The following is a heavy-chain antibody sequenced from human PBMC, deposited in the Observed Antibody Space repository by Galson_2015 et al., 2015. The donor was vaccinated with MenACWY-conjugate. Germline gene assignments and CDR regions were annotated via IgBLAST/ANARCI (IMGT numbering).Heavy chain of an antibody. CDR2: ISFDGSNK. CDR1: GFTFSPYR. D-gene: IGHD3-9*01. J-gene: IGHJ4*02. CDR3: AKDLVKNYEMLTGYYSD. Sequence: SLRLSCAASGFTFSPYRMHWVRQAPGKGLEWVTLISFDGSNKYYADSVKGRFTISRDNSKHTLYLQMNSLRAEDTAVYYCAKDLVKNYEMLTGYYSDWGQGTLVTVSS. V-gene: IGHV3-30*01.